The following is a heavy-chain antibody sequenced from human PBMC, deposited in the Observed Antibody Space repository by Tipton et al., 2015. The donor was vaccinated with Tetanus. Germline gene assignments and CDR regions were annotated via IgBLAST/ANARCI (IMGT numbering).Heavy chain of an antibody. CDR1: GGSISSSSYY. D-gene: IGHD1-1*01. Sequence: TLSLTCTVPGGSISSSSYYWGWIRQPPGKGLEWIGSIYYSGSTYYNPSLKSRVTISVDTSKNQFSLKLSSVTAADTAVYYCARHIASDWNPSWFDPWGQGTLVTVSS. CDR2: IYYSGST. CDR3: ARHIASDWNPSWFDP. J-gene: IGHJ5*02. V-gene: IGHV4-39*01.